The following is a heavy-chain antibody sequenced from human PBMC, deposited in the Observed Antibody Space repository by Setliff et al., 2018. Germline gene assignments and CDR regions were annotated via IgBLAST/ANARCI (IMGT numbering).Heavy chain of an antibody. CDR2: INHSGST. V-gene: IGHV4-34*10. CDR3: AKFISYYYYGMDG. Sequence: SETLSLTCAVYGGSFSGYYWSWIRQPPGKGLEWIGEINHSGSTTYNADSVNGRFTISRDNSKNTLYLQMNSLSGDDTAVYYCAKFISYYYYGMDGWGQGTTVTVS. J-gene: IGHJ6*02. CDR1: GGSFSGYY.